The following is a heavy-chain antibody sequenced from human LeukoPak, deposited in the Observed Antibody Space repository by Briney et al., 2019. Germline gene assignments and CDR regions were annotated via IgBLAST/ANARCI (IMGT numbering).Heavy chain of an antibody. CDR2: ISKNEGHT. CDR3: VKDWGSEASWGADCLEN. D-gene: IGHD2-21*02. Sequence: GGSLRLSCAASGFTFSSYAMRGVRQAPGRGREGVSSISKNEGHTYYADSVKGRFTIYRAISKNTLYMQMNRLRGAETAVYYCVKDWGSEASWGADCLENWGQGTLVTVSS. J-gene: IGHJ4*02. CDR1: GFTFSSYA. V-gene: IGHV3-23*01.